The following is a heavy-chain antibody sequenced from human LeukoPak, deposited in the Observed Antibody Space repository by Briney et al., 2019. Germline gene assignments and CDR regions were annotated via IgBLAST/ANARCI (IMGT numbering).Heavy chain of an antibody. D-gene: IGHD3-10*01. V-gene: IGHV3-21*01. CDR1: GFTFSSYS. CDR3: AKIDSYGSGCPYPNGALDI. CDR2: ISSSSSYI. Sequence: GGSLRLSCAASGFTFSSYSMNWVRQAPGKGLEWVSSISSSSSYIHYADSVKGRFTISRDNAKNSLYLHMDSLRVEDTAVYYCAKIDSYGSGCPYPNGALDIWGQGTMVTVSS. J-gene: IGHJ3*02.